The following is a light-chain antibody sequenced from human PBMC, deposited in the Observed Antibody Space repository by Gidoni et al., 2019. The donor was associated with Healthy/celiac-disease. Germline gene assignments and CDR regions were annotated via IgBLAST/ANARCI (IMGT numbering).Light chain of an antibody. CDR2: GNS. CDR3: QSYDSSLSGSV. V-gene: IGLV1-40*01. CDR1: SSNTGAGYD. J-gene: IGLJ3*02. Sequence: QSVLTQPPSVSVAPGQTVTISCTGSSSNTGAGYDVHWYQQLPGTAPKLLIYGNSNRPSGVPDRFSGSKSGTSASLAITGLQAEDEADYYCQSYDSSLSGSVFGGGTKLTV.